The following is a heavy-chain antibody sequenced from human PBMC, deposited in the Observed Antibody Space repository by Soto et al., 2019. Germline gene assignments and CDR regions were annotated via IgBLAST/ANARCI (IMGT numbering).Heavy chain of an antibody. CDR3: ASQFHDVLTGWGPVDY. D-gene: IGHD3-9*01. Sequence: QVQLVESGGGVVQPGRSLRLSCAGSGSTFSNYGIHWVRQAPGKGLEWVAIIWYDGTNKYYADSVKGRFTVSRDNSKNTVYLQMNSLRVEDTAVYHCASQFHDVLTGWGPVDYWGQGTLVTVSS. J-gene: IGHJ4*02. CDR2: IWYDGTNK. CDR1: GSTFSNYG. V-gene: IGHV3-33*01.